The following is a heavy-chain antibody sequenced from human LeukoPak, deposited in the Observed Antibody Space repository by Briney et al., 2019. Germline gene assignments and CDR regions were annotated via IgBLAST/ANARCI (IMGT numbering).Heavy chain of an antibody. Sequence: PGGSLRLSCAASGFTFSSYAMSWVRQAPGKGLEWVSAISGSGGSTYYADSVKGRFTISRDNSKNTLYLQMNSLRAEVTAVYYCAKGRYSSGWYDYFDYWGQGTLVTVSS. V-gene: IGHV3-23*01. J-gene: IGHJ4*02. CDR2: ISGSGGST. D-gene: IGHD6-19*01. CDR1: GFTFSSYA. CDR3: AKGRYSSGWYDYFDY.